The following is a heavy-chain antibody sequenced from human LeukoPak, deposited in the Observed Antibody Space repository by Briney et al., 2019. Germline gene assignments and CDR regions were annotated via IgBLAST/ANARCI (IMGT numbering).Heavy chain of an antibody. CDR3: ARGRITMVRGATDAFDI. CDR1: GGSISSYY. CDR2: IYYSGST. D-gene: IGHD3-10*01. J-gene: IGHJ3*02. Sequence: QVQLQESGPGLVKPSETLSLTCTVSGGSISSYYWSWIRQPPGKGLEWIGYIYYSGSTNYNPSLKSRVTISVDTSKNQFSPKLSSVTAADTAVYYCARGRITMVRGATDAFDIWGQGTMVTVSS. V-gene: IGHV4-59*01.